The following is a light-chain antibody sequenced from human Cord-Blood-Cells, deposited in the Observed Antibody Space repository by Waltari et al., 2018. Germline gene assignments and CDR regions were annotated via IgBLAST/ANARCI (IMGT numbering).Light chain of an antibody. CDR2: DKN. J-gene: IGLJ2*01. CDR1: SSNIWNNY. V-gene: IGLV1-51*01. CDR3: GTWDSSLCAVV. Sequence: QSVLTQPPSVSAAPGQKVTISCSGSSSNIWNNYVSWYQQLPRTAPKLLIYDKNKRPSGIPDRVAGSKCGTSATLGITGRQTGDEADYYCGTWDSSLCAVVFGVGTKLTV.